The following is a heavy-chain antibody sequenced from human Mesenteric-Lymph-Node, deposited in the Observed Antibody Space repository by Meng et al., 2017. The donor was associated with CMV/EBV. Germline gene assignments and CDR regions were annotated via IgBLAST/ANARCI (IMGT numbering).Heavy chain of an antibody. CDR2: ISGNGDKT. D-gene: IGHD7-27*01. J-gene: IGHJ5*02. CDR3: AKVPPGLGMNGVFAH. Sequence: ETLSLTCTVSGGSISSSSYYWGWIGQPPGKGLEWVSDISGNGDKTYYADSVKGRFTISRDNSKNTLYLQMNSLRGEDTAVYFCAKVPPGLGMNGVFAHWGQGTLVTVSS. CDR1: GGSISSSSYY. V-gene: IGHV3-23*01.